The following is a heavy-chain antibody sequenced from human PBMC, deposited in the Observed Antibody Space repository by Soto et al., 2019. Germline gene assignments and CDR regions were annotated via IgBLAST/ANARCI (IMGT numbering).Heavy chain of an antibody. J-gene: IGHJ5*02. D-gene: IGHD2-15*01. Sequence: ASVKVSCKASGYTFTSYGISWVRQAPGQGLEWMGWISAYNGNTNYAQKLQGRVTMTTDTSTSTAYMELRSLRSDDTAVYYCARRSFYCSGGSCYSESGFDPWGQGTLVTVSS. V-gene: IGHV1-18*01. CDR2: ISAYNGNT. CDR1: GYTFTSYG. CDR3: ARRSFYCSGGSCYSESGFDP.